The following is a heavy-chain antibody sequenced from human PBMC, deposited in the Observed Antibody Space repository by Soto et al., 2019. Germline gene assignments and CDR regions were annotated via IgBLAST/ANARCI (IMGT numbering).Heavy chain of an antibody. CDR3: ARGGPGDYGDYWNENRVWPNENFFDY. CDR2: ISAYNGNT. J-gene: IGHJ4*02. CDR1: GYTFTSYG. V-gene: IGHV1-18*01. D-gene: IGHD4-17*01. Sequence: ASVKVSCKASGYTFTSYGISWVRQAPGQGLEWMGWISAYNGNTNYAQKLQGRVTMTTDTSTSTAYMELRSLRSDDTAVYYCARGGPGDYGDYWNENRVWPNENFFDYWGQGTLVTVSS.